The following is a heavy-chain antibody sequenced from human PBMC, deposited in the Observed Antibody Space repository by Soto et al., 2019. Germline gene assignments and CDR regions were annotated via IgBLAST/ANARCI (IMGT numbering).Heavy chain of an antibody. Sequence: GASVKVSCKASVYTFTSYAIHWVRQAHGQRLEWMGWINAGNGNTEYSQKFQGRVTITRDTSASTAYMELSSLRSEDTAVYYCARSQPPFRGVISDGMDVWGQGTTVTVSS. CDR3: ARSQPPFRGVISDGMDV. J-gene: IGHJ6*02. CDR2: INAGNGNT. D-gene: IGHD3-10*01. V-gene: IGHV1-3*01. CDR1: VYTFTSYA.